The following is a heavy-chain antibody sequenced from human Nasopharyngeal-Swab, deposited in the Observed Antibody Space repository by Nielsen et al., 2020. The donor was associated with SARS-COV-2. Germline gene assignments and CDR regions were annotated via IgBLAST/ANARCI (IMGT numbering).Heavy chain of an antibody. CDR1: GYSFTSYW. V-gene: IGHV5-51*01. J-gene: IGHJ5*02. Sequence: GESLKTSCKGSGYSFTSYWIGWVRQMPGKGLEWMGIIYPGDSDTRYSPSFQGQVTISADKSISTAYLQWSSLKASDTAMYYCARHWQYCSSTSCYRRGWFDPWGQGTLVTVSS. CDR2: IYPGDSDT. CDR3: ARHWQYCSSTSCYRRGWFDP. D-gene: IGHD2-2*01.